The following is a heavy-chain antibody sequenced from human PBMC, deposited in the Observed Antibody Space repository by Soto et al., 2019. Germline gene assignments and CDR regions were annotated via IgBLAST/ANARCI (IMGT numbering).Heavy chain of an antibody. CDR3: ARPIVPAAMDAFDI. V-gene: IGHV3-33*01. Sequence: GGSLRLSCAASGFTFSSYGMHWVRQAPGKGLEWVAVIWYDGSNKYYADSVKGRFTISRDNSKNTLYLQMNSLRAEDTAVYYCARPIVPAAMDAFDIWGQGTMVTVSS. J-gene: IGHJ3*02. CDR1: GFTFSSYG. CDR2: IWYDGSNK. D-gene: IGHD2-2*01.